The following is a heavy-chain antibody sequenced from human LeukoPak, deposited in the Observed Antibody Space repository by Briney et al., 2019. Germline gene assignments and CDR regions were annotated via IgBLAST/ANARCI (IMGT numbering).Heavy chain of an antibody. V-gene: IGHV3-21*04. Sequence: GGSLRLSCAASGFTFSSYSMNWVRQAPGKWLEWVSSISSSSSYIYYADSVKGRFTISRDNAKNSLHLQMNSLIAEDTALYYCAANLWFGESHFDYWGQGILVTVSS. D-gene: IGHD3-10*01. CDR1: GFTFSSYS. CDR3: AANLWFGESHFDY. CDR2: ISSSSSYI. J-gene: IGHJ4*02.